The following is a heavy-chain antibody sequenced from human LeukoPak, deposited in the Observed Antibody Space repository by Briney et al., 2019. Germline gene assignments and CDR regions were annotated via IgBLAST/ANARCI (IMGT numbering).Heavy chain of an antibody. Sequence: SETLSLTCTVSGTSISSHYWSWLRQPAGKGLEWIGRLYTSGSTKPNPSLKSRVSMSVDTSKNQFSLKLSSVTAADTAVYFCATGESLDYWGQGTLVTVSS. CDR3: ATGESLDY. V-gene: IGHV4-4*07. J-gene: IGHJ4*02. D-gene: IGHD1-14*01. CDR2: LYTSGST. CDR1: GTSISSHY.